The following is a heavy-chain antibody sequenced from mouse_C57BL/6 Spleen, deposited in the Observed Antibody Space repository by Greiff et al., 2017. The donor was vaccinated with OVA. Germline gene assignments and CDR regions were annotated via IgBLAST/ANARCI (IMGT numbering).Heavy chain of an antibody. CDR3: ARVGDYDDAMDY. Sequence: QVQLKQSGAELARPGASVKLSCKASGYTFTSYGISWVKQRTGQGLEWIGEIYPRSGNTYYNEKFKGKATLTADKSSSTAYMELRSLTSEDSAVYFCARVGDYDDAMDYWGQGTSVTVSS. V-gene: IGHV1-81*01. CDR1: GYTFTSYG. D-gene: IGHD2-4*01. J-gene: IGHJ4*01. CDR2: IYPRSGNT.